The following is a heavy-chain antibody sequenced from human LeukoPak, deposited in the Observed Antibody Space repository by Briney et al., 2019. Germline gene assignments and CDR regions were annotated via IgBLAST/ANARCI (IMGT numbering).Heavy chain of an antibody. CDR3: ARDLGGDTATVY. CDR1: GFDLSNNY. D-gene: IGHD5-18*01. V-gene: IGHV3-66*01. Sequence: VGSLRLSCAPSGFDLSNNYINWVRQAPGKGLEWVSVIYSGGDTYYADSVKGRFTISRDNSKNTVFLQMNSLRVDDTAVYHCARDLGGDTATVYWGQGTLVTVSS. J-gene: IGHJ4*02. CDR2: IYSGGDT.